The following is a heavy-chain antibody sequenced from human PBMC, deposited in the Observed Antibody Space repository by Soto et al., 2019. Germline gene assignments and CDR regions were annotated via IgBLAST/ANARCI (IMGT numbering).Heavy chain of an antibody. Sequence: EVQLVESGGGLVQPGGSLRLSCAASGFIFSSHWMHWVRQAPGKGLVWVSHIGPDGSNIRDADSVQGRFTISRDNAWNTLYLQMSSLRDEDTAVYYCAKYCSSDVCFDYWGQGTLVTVSS. D-gene: IGHD2-8*01. CDR2: IGPDGSNI. J-gene: IGHJ4*02. CDR3: AKYCSSDVCFDY. V-gene: IGHV3-74*01. CDR1: GFIFSSHW.